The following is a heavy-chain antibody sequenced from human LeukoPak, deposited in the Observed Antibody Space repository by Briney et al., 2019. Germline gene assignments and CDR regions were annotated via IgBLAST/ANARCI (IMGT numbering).Heavy chain of an antibody. CDR1: GFTFSSYG. CDR3: AYSSSWYGIYFDY. J-gene: IGHJ4*02. Sequence: GGSLRLSCAASGFTFSSYGMHWVRQAPGKGLEWVAVIWYDGSNKYYADSVKGRFTISRDNSKNTLYLQMNSLRAEDTAVYYCAYSSSWYGIYFDYWGQGTLVTVSS. D-gene: IGHD6-13*01. CDR2: IWYDGSNK. V-gene: IGHV3-33*01.